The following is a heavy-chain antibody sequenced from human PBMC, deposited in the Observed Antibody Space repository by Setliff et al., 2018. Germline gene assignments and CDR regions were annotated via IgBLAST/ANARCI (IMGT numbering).Heavy chain of an antibody. J-gene: IGHJ6*02. CDR3: ARARPATVAGVVPGVADFGIDV. V-gene: IGHV4-4*07. CDR2: IYTSGST. Sequence: SETLSLTCSVSSGSMRNYYWIWIRQPAGEGLEWIGRIYTSGSTNYNPSLKRRVTISLEMSKNQFSLTLSSVTAADAAVYYCARARPATVAGVVPGVADFGIDVWGQGTTVTVS. CDR1: SGSMRNYY. D-gene: IGHD2-2*01.